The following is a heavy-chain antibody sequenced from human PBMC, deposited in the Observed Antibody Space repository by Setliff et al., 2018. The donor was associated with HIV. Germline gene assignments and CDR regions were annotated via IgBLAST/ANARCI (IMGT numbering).Heavy chain of an antibody. V-gene: IGHV4-34*09. Sequence: SETLSLTCAVYGDSFSGYHWTWIRQPPGKELEWIGYISKSGSTYYSSSFKSRATFSVDTSKNHFSLELNSVTAADTALYYCARISELGMTLNQPYFDSWGQGTLVTVSS. CDR3: ARISELGMTLNQPYFDS. J-gene: IGHJ4*02. CDR2: ISKSGST. D-gene: IGHD1-20*01. CDR1: GDSFSGYH.